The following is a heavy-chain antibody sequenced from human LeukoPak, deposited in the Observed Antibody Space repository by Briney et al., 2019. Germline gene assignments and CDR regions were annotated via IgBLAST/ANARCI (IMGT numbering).Heavy chain of an antibody. CDR3: ARVPDDY. Sequence: ASVKVSCKTSVYPFSSVAVSWVRQALGEGVEWMGWLGVYTGDTKYAQRFQGRVSMTADTSTPTAYMELRNLTSDDTALYYCARVPDDYWGQGPLVTVSS. CDR1: VYPFSSVA. CDR2: LGVYTGDT. J-gene: IGHJ4*02. V-gene: IGHV1-18*01.